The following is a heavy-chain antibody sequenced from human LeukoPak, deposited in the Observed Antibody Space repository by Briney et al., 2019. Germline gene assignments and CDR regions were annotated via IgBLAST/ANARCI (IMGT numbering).Heavy chain of an antibody. CDR1: GFTFDDYA. V-gene: IGHV3-9*01. CDR2: ISWDSRNI. CDR3: ARGNRDTSGFYFYYGMDV. Sequence: GGSLRLSCAASGFTFDDYAMFWVRQAPGKGLESDSGISWDSRNIGYAASVKGRFTTSRDNGKNSLYLQMNSLRPDDTALYYCARGNRDTSGFYFYYGMDVWGPGSTVTVSS. D-gene: IGHD6-19*01. J-gene: IGHJ6*02.